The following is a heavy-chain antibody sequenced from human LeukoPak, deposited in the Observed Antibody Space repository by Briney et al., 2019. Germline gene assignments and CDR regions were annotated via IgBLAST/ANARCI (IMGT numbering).Heavy chain of an antibody. CDR2: MYTSGST. CDR3: ARDRDSTSSRFDY. D-gene: IGHD6-6*01. J-gene: IGHJ4*02. V-gene: IGHV4-4*07. Sequence: PSETLSLTCTVSGGSISSYYWSWIRQPAGKGLEWIGRMYTSGSTHYNPSLKSRVTISVDKSKNQFSLKLSPVTAADTAVYYCARDRDSTSSRFDYWGQGTLVTVSS. CDR1: GGSISSYY.